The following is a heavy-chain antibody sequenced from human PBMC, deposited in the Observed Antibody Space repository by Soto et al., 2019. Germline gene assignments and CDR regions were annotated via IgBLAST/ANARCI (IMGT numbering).Heavy chain of an antibody. D-gene: IGHD6-19*01. J-gene: IGHJ6*02. CDR2: LIPIFGTA. V-gene: IGHV1-69*13. Sequence: SVKVSSKASGGPFCSYAISWVRQAPGQGLEWMGGLIPIFGTANYAQKFQGTVTITADESTSTAYMELSSLRSEDTAVYYCARGPPIAVAGLYYYGMDVWGQGTTVTVSS. CDR3: ARGPPIAVAGLYYYGMDV. CDR1: GGPFCSYA.